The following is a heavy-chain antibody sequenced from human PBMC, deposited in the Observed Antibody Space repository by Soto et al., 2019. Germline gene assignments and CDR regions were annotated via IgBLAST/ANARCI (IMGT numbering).Heavy chain of an antibody. Sequence: PGGSLRLSCAASGFTFSSYSMNWVRQAPGKGLEWVSSISSSSSYIYYADSVKGRFTISRDNAKNSLYLQMNSLRAEDTAVYYCVRDCRGPSSSHAFDIWGQGTMVTVSS. CDR3: VRDCRGPSSSHAFDI. J-gene: IGHJ3*02. V-gene: IGHV3-21*01. D-gene: IGHD3-10*01. CDR2: ISSSSSYI. CDR1: GFTFSSYS.